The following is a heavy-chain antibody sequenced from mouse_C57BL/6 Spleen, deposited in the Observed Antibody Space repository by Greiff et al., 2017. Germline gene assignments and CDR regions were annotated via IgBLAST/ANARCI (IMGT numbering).Heavy chain of an antibody. Sequence: VQLQQSGTELVKPGASVKLSCKASGYTFTSYWMHWVKQRPGQGLEWIGNINPSNGGTNYNEKFKSKATLTVDKSSSTAYMQLSSLTSEDSAVYYCASPSYYGSSYWYFDVWGTGTTVTVSS. J-gene: IGHJ1*03. CDR2: INPSNGGT. V-gene: IGHV1-53*01. CDR3: ASPSYYGSSYWYFDV. CDR1: GYTFTSYW. D-gene: IGHD1-1*01.